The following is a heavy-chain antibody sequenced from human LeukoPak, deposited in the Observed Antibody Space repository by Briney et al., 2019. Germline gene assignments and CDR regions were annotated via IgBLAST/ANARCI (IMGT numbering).Heavy chain of an antibody. D-gene: IGHD6-19*01. V-gene: IGHV3-9*01. CDR1: GFIFNGYA. J-gene: IGHJ4*02. CDR3: AKGLGKSSGWATLDY. Sequence: GRSLRLSCAASGFIFNGYAMHWVRQAPGKGLEWVSGINWNSNSIGYADSVKGRFTISRDNAKNSLYLQMNSLRAEDTAFYYCAKGLGKSSGWATLDYWGQGTLVTVSS. CDR2: INWNSNSI.